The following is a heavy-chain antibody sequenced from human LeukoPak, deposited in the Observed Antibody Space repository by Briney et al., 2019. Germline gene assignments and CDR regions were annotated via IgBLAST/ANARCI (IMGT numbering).Heavy chain of an antibody. D-gene: IGHD6-25*01. Sequence: AGESLRLSCAASGFTFSSYAMSWVRQAPGKGLEWVSGISSSGGSTYYADSVKGRFTISRDNSKNSLHLQMNSLRADDTAIYYCAKDFLTVTAGWDYWGQGTLVTVSS. CDR3: AKDFLTVTAGWDY. CDR2: ISSSGGST. V-gene: IGHV3-23*01. CDR1: GFTFSSYA. J-gene: IGHJ4*02.